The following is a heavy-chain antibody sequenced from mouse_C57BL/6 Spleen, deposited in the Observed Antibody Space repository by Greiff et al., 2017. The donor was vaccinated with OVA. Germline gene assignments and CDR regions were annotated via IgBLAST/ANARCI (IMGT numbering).Heavy chain of an antibody. V-gene: IGHV1-9*01. CDR2: ILPGSGST. CDR3: ARGKENYPAWFAY. D-gene: IGHD2-1*01. Sequence: VQLQQSGAELMKPGASVKLSCKATGYTFTGYWIDWVKQRPGHGLEWIGEILPGSGSTNYNEKFKGKATFTVDTSSNTAYMQLSSLTTEDSAICYGARGKENYPAWFAYWGQGTLVTVSA. J-gene: IGHJ3*01. CDR1: GYTFTGYW.